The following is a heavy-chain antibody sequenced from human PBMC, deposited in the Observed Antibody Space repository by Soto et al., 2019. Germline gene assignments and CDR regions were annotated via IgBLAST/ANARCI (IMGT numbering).Heavy chain of an antibody. Sequence: EVQLAESGGGLVQPGVSLRLPCAASGLTFRSYWMSWVRQAPGKGLEWVANIKQDGSEKNYVDSVKGRFTISRDNAKDSLYLQMNSLRDEDTAVYYCARGATLLDSWGQGTLVTVSS. V-gene: IGHV3-7*01. CDR2: IKQDGSEK. CDR1: GLTFRSYW. D-gene: IGHD1-1*01. J-gene: IGHJ5*02. CDR3: ARGATLLDS.